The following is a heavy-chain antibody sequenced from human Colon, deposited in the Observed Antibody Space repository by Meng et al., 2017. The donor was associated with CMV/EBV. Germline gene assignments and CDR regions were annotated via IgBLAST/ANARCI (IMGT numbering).Heavy chain of an antibody. D-gene: IGHD3-16*01. V-gene: IGHV3-23*03. CDR1: GFTLINYA. J-gene: IGHJ4*02. CDR3: VRGQGIMYV. Sequence: GESLKISCGASGFTLINYAMSWVRQAPGKGLEWVSVLYSDGSSAHYADSVKGRFTVSRDNSKNTLYLQMNSLRVEDTAVYYCVRGQGIMYVWGQGTLVTVSS. CDR2: LYSDGSSA.